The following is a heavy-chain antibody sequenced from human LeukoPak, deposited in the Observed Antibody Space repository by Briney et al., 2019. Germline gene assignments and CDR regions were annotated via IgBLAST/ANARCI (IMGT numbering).Heavy chain of an antibody. Sequence: GSLRLSCAASGFTFSTYAMSWIRQPPGKGLEWIGEINHSGSTNYNPSLKSRVTISVDTSKNQFSLKLSSVTAADTAVYYCARAGIVVVTAIPVSQEKFDYWGQGTLVTVSS. CDR1: GFTFSTYA. J-gene: IGHJ4*02. V-gene: IGHV4-34*01. CDR2: INHSGST. D-gene: IGHD2-21*02. CDR3: ARAGIVVVTAIPVSQEKFDY.